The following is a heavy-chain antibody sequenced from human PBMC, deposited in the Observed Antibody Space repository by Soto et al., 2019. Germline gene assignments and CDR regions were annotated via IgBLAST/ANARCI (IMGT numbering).Heavy chain of an antibody. J-gene: IGHJ6*03. CDR2: INHRGRT. CDR1: GGSFSGYY. Sequence: SETLSLTCAVYGGSFSGYYWSWIRQPPGKGLEWIGEINHRGRTNYNPSLKSRITISVDTSKNHFSLKLSFLPAGDRVVFFFARRYGWGSYYSPYYYYMDVWGKGTTVTVSS. CDR3: ARRYGWGSYYSPYYYYMDV. D-gene: IGHD3-10*01. V-gene: IGHV4-34*01.